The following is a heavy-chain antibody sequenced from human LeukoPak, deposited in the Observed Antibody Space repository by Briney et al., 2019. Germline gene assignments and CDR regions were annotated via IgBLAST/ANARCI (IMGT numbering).Heavy chain of an antibody. Sequence: ASVKVSCKASGYTFTSYGISWVRQAPGQGLEWMGWISAYNGNTNYAQKLQGRVTMTTDTSTSTAYMEPRSLRSDDTAVYYCARESPEYCSGGSCQAFDPWGQGTLVTVSS. CDR1: GYTFTSYG. J-gene: IGHJ5*02. CDR3: ARESPEYCSGGSCQAFDP. V-gene: IGHV1-18*01. CDR2: ISAYNGNT. D-gene: IGHD2-15*01.